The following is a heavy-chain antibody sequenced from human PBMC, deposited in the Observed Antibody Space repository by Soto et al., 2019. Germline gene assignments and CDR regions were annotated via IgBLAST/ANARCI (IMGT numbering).Heavy chain of an antibody. CDR1: GFTFSTYA. CDR2: ISYDESNN. Sequence: QVQLVESGGGVVQPGRSLRLSCAASGFTFSTYAMHWVRQAPGKGLEWVAAISYDESNNDYADSVKGRFSISRDNSKNTLYLPMNSLRGEDTAVYYCARRPDSWRGSCDYWGQGTLVTVSS. D-gene: IGHD3-3*01. V-gene: IGHV3-30-3*01. J-gene: IGHJ4*02. CDR3: ARRPDSWRGSCDY.